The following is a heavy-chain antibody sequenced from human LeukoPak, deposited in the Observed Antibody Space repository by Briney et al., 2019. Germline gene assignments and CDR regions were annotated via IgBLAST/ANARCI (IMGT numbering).Heavy chain of an antibody. CDR3: AKEFAYSSGWTEYYFDY. J-gene: IGHJ4*02. D-gene: IGHD6-19*01. CDR2: IRYDGSNK. CDR1: GFTFSSYG. V-gene: IGHV3-30*02. Sequence: GGSLRLSRAASGFTFSSYGMHWVRQAPGKGLEWVAFIRYDGSNKYYADSVKGRFTISRDNSKNTLYLQMNSLRAEDTAVYYCAKEFAYSSGWTEYYFDYWGQGTLVTVSS.